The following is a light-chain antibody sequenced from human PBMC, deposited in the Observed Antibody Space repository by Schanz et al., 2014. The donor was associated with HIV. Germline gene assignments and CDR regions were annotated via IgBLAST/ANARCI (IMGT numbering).Light chain of an antibody. CDR3: SSYTGTTTLV. CDR1: GRDVGGYPS. CDR2: EVN. J-gene: IGLJ3*02. V-gene: IGLV2-8*01. Sequence: QSALTQPPSASGSPGQSVAISCTGSGRDVGGYPSWDQHHPGKVPKLGIYEVNKRPSGVPDRFSGSKSGNTASLTISGLQAEDEANYYCSSYTGTTTLVFGGGTKLTVL.